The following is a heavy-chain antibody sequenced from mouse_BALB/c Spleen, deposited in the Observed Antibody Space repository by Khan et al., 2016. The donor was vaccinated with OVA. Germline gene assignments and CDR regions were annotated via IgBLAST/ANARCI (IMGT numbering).Heavy chain of an antibody. J-gene: IGHJ4*01. D-gene: IGHD2-3*01. Sequence: EVQLVESGPGLVKPSQSLSLTCTVTGYSITNDYAWNWIRQFPGNKLEWMGYISYSGSTNYNPALKSRISITRDTSKNQFFLQLNSVTTEDTATYYCARDGSRYNYAMDYWGQGTSVTVSS. V-gene: IGHV3-2*02. CDR1: GYSITNDYA. CDR3: ARDGSRYNYAMDY. CDR2: ISYSGST.